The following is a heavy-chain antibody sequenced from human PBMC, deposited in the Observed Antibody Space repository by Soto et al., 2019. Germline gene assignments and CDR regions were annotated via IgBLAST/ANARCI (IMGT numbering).Heavy chain of an antibody. D-gene: IGHD1-20*01. CDR2: INPNSGGT. Sequence: VASVKVSCKASGYTFTGYYMHWVRQAPGQGLEWMGWINPNSGGTNYAQKFQGRVTMTRDTSISTAYMELSRLRSDDTAVYYCARDKEPGDNDAFDIWGQGTMVTVSS. CDR3: ARDKEPGDNDAFDI. CDR1: GYTFTGYY. V-gene: IGHV1-2*02. J-gene: IGHJ3*02.